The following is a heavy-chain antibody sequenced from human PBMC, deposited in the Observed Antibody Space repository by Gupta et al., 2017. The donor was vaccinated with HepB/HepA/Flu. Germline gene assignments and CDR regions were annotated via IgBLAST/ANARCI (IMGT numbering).Heavy chain of an antibody. Sequence: QAQLQESGAGLVKPSETLSLTCSVSAGSIDAYFWSWIRKPPGKGLEWIGYGYHSGATSYNPSLRRRVTISVDTYNKQFSLGLASVTAADTALYYCVRHAPADTDAFDIWGLGAMVTVSS. V-gene: IGHV4-59*08. CDR1: AGSIDAYF. CDR3: VRHAPADTDAFDI. CDR2: GYHSGAT. J-gene: IGHJ3*02. D-gene: IGHD5-18*01.